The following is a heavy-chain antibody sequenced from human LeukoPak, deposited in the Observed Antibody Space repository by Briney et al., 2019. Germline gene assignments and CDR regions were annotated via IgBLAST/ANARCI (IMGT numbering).Heavy chain of an antibody. CDR3: AKCGGEYSSGWYFTRDAFDI. V-gene: IGHV3-23*01. J-gene: IGHJ3*02. D-gene: IGHD6-19*01. CDR1: GFTFSSYA. Sequence: QPGGSLRLSCAASGFTFSSYAMSWVRQAPGKGLEWVSAISGSGGSTYYADSVKGRFTISRDNSKNTLYLQMNSLRAEDTAVYYCAKCGGEYSSGWYFTRDAFDIWGQGTMVTVSS. CDR2: ISGSGGST.